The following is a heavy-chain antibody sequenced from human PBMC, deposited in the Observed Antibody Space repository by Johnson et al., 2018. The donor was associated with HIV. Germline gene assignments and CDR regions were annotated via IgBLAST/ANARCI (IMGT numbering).Heavy chain of an antibody. V-gene: IGHV3-30*02. CDR1: VFMFSNYG. D-gene: IGHD5-24*01. J-gene: IGHJ3*02. CDR2: IRYDGSNK. Sequence: VQLVESGGGVVQPGGSLRLSCATSVFMFSNYGMHWIRQAPGKGLEWVAFIRYDGSNKYYADSVKGRFTTSRDNSKNTLYLQMGSLRAEDMAVYFCARCRDAYTLLSAFDIWGQGTMVTVSS. CDR3: ARCRDAYTLLSAFDI.